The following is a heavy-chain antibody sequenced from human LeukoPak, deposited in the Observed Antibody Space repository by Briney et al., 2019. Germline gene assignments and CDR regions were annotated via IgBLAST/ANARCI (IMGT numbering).Heavy chain of an antibody. Sequence: SETLSLTCAVSGYSISSSNWWGWIRQPPGKGLEWIGYIYESGSTYYNPSLKSRVTMSVDTSKNQFSLKLSSVTAADTAVYYCARAVAGCLWYWGQGTLVTVSS. J-gene: IGHJ4*02. D-gene: IGHD6-19*01. CDR1: GYSISSSNW. CDR3: ARAVAGCLWY. V-gene: IGHV4-28*03. CDR2: IYESGST.